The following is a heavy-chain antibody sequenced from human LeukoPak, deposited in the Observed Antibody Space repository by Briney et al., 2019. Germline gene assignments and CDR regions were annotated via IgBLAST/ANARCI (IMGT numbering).Heavy chain of an antibody. J-gene: IGHJ4*02. D-gene: IGHD5-12*01. CDR1: GGTFSSYA. CDR2: ITPIFGTT. Sequence: SVKVSCKASGGTFSSYAFNWVRQAPGQGLEWMGGITPIFGTTDYPEKFKGRVTVTADASTYTAFMELSGMRSEDTAVYFCAYGYSYIAFWGQGTLVTVSS. CDR3: AYGYSYIAF. V-gene: IGHV1-69*13.